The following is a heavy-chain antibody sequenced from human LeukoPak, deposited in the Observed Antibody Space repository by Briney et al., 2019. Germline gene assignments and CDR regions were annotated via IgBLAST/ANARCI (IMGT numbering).Heavy chain of an antibody. CDR1: GYTFTGYY. CDR2: INPNSGGT. J-gene: IGHJ4*02. D-gene: IGHD3-9*01. CDR3: ARVYAYDILTGFVY. V-gene: IGHV1-2*02. Sequence: ASVKVSCKASGYTFTGYYMHWVRQAPGQGLEWMGWINPNSGGTNYAQKFQGRVTMTRDTSISTAYMELSRLRSDDTAVYYCARVYAYDILTGFVYWGQGTLVTVSS.